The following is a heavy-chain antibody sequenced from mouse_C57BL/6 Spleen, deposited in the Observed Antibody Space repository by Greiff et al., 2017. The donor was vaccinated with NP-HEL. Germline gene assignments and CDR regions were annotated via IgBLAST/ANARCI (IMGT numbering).Heavy chain of an antibody. V-gene: IGHV1-64*01. CDR2: IHPNSGST. J-gene: IGHJ3*01. Sequence: QVQLKQPGAELVKPGASVKLSCKASGYTFTSYWMHWVKQRPGQGLEWIGMIHPNSGSTNYNEKFKSKATLTVDKSSSTAYMQLSSLTSEDSAVYYCARPYDYGSYWGQGTLVTVSA. CDR1: GYTFTSYW. CDR3: ARPYDYGSY. D-gene: IGHD2-4*01.